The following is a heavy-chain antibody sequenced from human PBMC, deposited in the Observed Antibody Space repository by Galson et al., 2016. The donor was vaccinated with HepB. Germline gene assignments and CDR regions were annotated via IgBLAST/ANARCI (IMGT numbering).Heavy chain of an antibody. D-gene: IGHD1-26*01. V-gene: IGHV1-69*13. CDR3: AKPRGSHGYFDY. Sequence: SVKVSCKASGGTFSSFAISWVRQAPGQGPEWMGGIMPLYGTPNYAQNFQGRLTITADESTTTAYMELSSLTSEDTAVYYCAKPRGSHGYFDYWGPGTLVTVSS. CDR2: IMPLYGTP. J-gene: IGHJ4*02. CDR1: GGTFSSFA.